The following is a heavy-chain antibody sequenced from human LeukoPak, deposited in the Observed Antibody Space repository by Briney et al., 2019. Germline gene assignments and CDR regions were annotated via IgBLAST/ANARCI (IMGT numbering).Heavy chain of an antibody. Sequence: PSETLSLTCAVYGGSFSGYYWSWIRQPPGKGLEWIGEINHSGSTNYNPSLKSRVTISVDTSKNQFSLKLSSVTAADTAVYYCARSALLWFGEPMGAFDIWGQGTMVTVSS. J-gene: IGHJ3*02. D-gene: IGHD3-10*01. CDR3: ARSALLWFGEPMGAFDI. CDR2: INHSGST. V-gene: IGHV4-34*01. CDR1: GGSFSGYY.